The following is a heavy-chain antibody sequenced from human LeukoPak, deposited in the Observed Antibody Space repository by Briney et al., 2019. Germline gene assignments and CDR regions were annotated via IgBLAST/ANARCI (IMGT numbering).Heavy chain of an antibody. CDR3: ARGGSGTTVDLFQI. D-gene: IGHD4-23*01. V-gene: IGHV6-1*01. CDR1: GDSVSSNSAA. J-gene: IGHJ3*02. CDR2: TYYRSKWYT. Sequence: TSQTLSLTCAISGDSVSSNSAAWNWIRQSPSRGLEWLGRTYYRSKWYTDYAVSVKSRITINPDTSKNQFSLQLNSVTPDDTAVYYCARGGSGTTVDLFQIWGQGTMVTVSS.